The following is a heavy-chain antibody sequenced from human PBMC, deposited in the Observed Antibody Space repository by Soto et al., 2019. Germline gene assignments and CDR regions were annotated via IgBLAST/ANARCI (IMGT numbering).Heavy chain of an antibody. V-gene: IGHV4-31*03. D-gene: IGHD2-15*01. Sequence: PSETLSLTCTVSGGSISSGGYYWSWIRQHPGKGLEWIGYIYYSGSTYYNPSLKSRVTISVDTSKNQFSLKLSSVTAADTAVYYCARVPLSVGSVDYWGQGTLVTVSS. J-gene: IGHJ4*02. CDR1: GGSISSGGYY. CDR3: ARVPLSVGSVDY. CDR2: IYYSGST.